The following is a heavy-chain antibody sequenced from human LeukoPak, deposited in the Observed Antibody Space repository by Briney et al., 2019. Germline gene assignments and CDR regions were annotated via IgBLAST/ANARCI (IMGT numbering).Heavy chain of an antibody. V-gene: IGHV4-39*07. CDR2: IYYSGST. J-gene: IGHJ5*02. D-gene: IGHD3-10*01. CDR3: ARDRRAGQSGYWFDP. CDR1: GGSISSNSYY. Sequence: SETLSLTCTVSGGSISSNSYYWGWIRQPPEKGLEWIGSIYYSGSTKKPSLKSRVTISVDTSKNQFSLKLTSVTAADTAVYYCARDRRAGQSGYWFDPWGQGTLVTVSS.